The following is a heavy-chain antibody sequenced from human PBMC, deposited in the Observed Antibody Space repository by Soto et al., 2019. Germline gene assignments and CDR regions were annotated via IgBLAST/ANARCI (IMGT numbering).Heavy chain of an antibody. Sequence: QFQLVPSGAEVKNPGASVQVSCKASGYTFTHYGISWVRQAPGQGLEWMGWINVYNGNTDYAQSLQGRVTVTTDISTSTAYMALRHLRSDNTAVYYCARAMAGGYRHTALDYWGQGTLVTVSS. D-gene: IGHD3-16*02. CDR3: ARAMAGGYRHTALDY. J-gene: IGHJ4*02. CDR1: GYTFTHYG. CDR2: INVYNGNT. V-gene: IGHV1-18*01.